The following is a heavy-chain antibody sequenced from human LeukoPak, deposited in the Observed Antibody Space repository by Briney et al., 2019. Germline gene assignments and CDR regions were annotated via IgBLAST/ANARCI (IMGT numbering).Heavy chain of an antibody. J-gene: IGHJ4*02. Sequence: PGGSLRLSCAASGFTFSSYSMNWVRQAPGKGLEWVSSISSSSSYIYYADSVEGRFTISRDNAKNSLYLQMNSLRAEDTAVYYCARVEYCSSTSCYYFDYWGQGTLVTVSS. D-gene: IGHD2-2*01. CDR3: ARVEYCSSTSCYYFDY. CDR1: GFTFSSYS. CDR2: ISSSSSYI. V-gene: IGHV3-21*01.